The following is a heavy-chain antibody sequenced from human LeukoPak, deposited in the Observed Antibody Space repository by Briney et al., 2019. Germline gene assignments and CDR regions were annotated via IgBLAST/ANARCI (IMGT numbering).Heavy chain of an antibody. D-gene: IGHD3-22*01. CDR1: GGSISSGGYY. CDR2: IYYSGST. CDR3: ARDYYDSSGYLYYFDY. Sequence: PSETLSLTCTVSGGSISSGGYYWSWIRQHPGKGLEWIGYIYYSGSTYYNPSLKSRVTISVDTSKNQFSLKLSSVTAADTAVYYCARDYYDSSGYLYYFDYWGQGILVTVSS. J-gene: IGHJ4*02. V-gene: IGHV4-31*03.